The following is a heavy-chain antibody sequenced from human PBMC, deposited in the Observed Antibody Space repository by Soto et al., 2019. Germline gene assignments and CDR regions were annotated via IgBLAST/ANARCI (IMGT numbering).Heavy chain of an antibody. J-gene: IGHJ4*02. CDR1: GFTFSSYA. D-gene: IGHD3-9*01. V-gene: IGHV3-23*01. CDR3: AKDLSQTGYYGGFDY. CDR2: ISGSGGST. Sequence: EVQLLESGGGLVRPGGSLRLSCAASGFTFSSYAMSWVRQAPGKGLEWVSAISGSGGSTYYADSVKGRFTISRDNSKNTLYLQMNSLRAEDTAVYYCAKDLSQTGYYGGFDYWGQGTLVTVSS.